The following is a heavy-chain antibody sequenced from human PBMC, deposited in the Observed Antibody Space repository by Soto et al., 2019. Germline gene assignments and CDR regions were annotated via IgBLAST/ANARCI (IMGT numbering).Heavy chain of an antibody. CDR2: ITPSGGNT. V-gene: IGHV3-23*01. Sequence: GGSLRLSCAASGFTFSSYAINWVRQAPGKGLEWVSAITPSGGNTYYADSVKGRFTISRDNSRNTLSLQMNSLRAGDTAVYYCAKSESHSYFDHWCQGTLVTVSS. CDR3: AKSESHSYFDH. J-gene: IGHJ4*02. D-gene: IGHD3-3*01. CDR1: GFTFSSYA.